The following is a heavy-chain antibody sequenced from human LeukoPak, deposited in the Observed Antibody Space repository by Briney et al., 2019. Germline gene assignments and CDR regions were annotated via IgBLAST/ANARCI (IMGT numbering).Heavy chain of an antibody. J-gene: IGHJ3*02. V-gene: IGHV4-59*11. CDR2: ISYIGST. Sequence: PSETLSLTCAVSADSFSSHYWTWIRQPPGQGLDWIGYISYIGSTNYNPSLKSRVPISIDTSKKQFSLKLSSVTAADTGVYYCARDLVTVTKGFDIWGQGTMVSVSS. D-gene: IGHD4-17*01. CDR3: ARDLVTVTKGFDI. CDR1: ADSFSSHY.